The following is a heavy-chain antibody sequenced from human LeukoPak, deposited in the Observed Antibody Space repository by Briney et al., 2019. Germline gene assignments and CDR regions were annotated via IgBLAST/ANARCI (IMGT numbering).Heavy chain of an antibody. CDR2: ISSSSSTI. Sequence: GGSLRLSCAASGFTFSSHSMNWVRQAPGKGLEWVSYISSSSSTIFYPDSVKGRFTISRDNAKNSLYLQMSSLRDEDTAVYYCARDPNYDFWSPTRERWFDPWGQGTLVTVSS. CDR3: ARDPNYDFWSPTRERWFDP. V-gene: IGHV3-48*02. D-gene: IGHD3-3*01. J-gene: IGHJ5*02. CDR1: GFTFSSHS.